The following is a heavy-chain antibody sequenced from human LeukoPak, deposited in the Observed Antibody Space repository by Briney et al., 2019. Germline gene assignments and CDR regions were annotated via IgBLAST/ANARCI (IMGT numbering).Heavy chain of an antibody. V-gene: IGHV3-20*04. CDR1: GFTFDDYG. CDR3: ARGFDGNFDY. J-gene: IGHJ4*02. Sequence: PGGSLRLSCAASGFTFDDYGMSWVRQAPGKGLEWVSGINWNGDDTDYADSVKGGFTISRDNAKNSLYLQMNSLRAEDTALYYCARGFDGNFDYWGQGALVTVSP. CDR2: INWNGDDT. D-gene: IGHD3-9*01.